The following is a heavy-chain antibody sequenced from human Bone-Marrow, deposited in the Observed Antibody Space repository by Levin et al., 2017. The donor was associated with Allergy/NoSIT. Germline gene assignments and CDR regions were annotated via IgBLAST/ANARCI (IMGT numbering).Heavy chain of an antibody. V-gene: IGHV5-51*01. J-gene: IGHJ4*02. CDR3: ARLDSVDYGDFGQYFDY. D-gene: IGHD4-17*01. CDR1: GYSFANYW. Sequence: GGSLRLSCKASGYSFANYWIGWVRQMPGRGLEWMGIIYPGDSDTRYSPSFQGQVTISADKSITTAYLQWTSLRASDTAMYYCARLDSVDYGDFGQYFDYWGQGTLVTVSS. CDR2: IYPGDSDT.